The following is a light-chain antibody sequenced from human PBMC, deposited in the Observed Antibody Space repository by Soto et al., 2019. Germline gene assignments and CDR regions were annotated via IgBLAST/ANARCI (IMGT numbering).Light chain of an antibody. CDR2: GAS. CDR1: QSVSSS. Sequence: QSPGTLSFSSGERATLCCRASQSVSSSFLAWYQRKHGQARRVLMYGASARVTCIPARFSSIRSRAEVTHSISSLQSEESAIYSRQQCHNWPRRITFGQGTQLDI. CDR3: QQCHNWPRRIT. J-gene: IGKJ5*01. V-gene: IGKV3-15*01.